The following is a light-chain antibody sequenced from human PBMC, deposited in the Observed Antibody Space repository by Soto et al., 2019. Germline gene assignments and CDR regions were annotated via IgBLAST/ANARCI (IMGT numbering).Light chain of an antibody. Sequence: QSVLTQPPSASGTPGQRVTISCSGTSSNIRSNPVNWFQQLPGTAPKLLIYSNNQRPSGVPDRFSGSKAGTSASLAINGLQSDDEADYYCAAWDDSLNGWVFGGGTKLTVL. J-gene: IGLJ3*02. CDR1: SSNIRSNP. CDR3: AAWDDSLNGWV. V-gene: IGLV1-44*01. CDR2: SNN.